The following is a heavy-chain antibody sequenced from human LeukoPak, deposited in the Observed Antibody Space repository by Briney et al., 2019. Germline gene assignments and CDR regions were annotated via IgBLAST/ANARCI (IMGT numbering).Heavy chain of an antibody. CDR3: ARNRYSSSWYAVPIDY. Sequence: GSLRLSCAASGFTFSSYSMNWVRQAPGKGLEWVSSISSSSSYIYYADSVKGRFTISRDNAKNSLYLQMNSLRAEDTAVYYCARNRYSSSWYAVPIDYWGQGTLVTVSS. J-gene: IGHJ4*02. CDR1: GFTFSSYS. CDR2: ISSSSSYI. D-gene: IGHD6-13*01. V-gene: IGHV3-21*01.